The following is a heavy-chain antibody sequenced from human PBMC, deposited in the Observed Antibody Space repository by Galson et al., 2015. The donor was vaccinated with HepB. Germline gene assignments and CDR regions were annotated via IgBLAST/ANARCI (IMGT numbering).Heavy chain of an antibody. CDR2: ISGSGGST. J-gene: IGHJ4*02. CDR3: ANTPVYSGSYYGPDY. D-gene: IGHD1-26*01. Sequence: SLRLSCAASGFTFSSYAMSWVRQAPGKGLEWVSAISGSGGSTYYADSVKGRFTISRDNSKNTLYLQMNSLRAEYTAVYYCANTPVYSGSYYGPDYWGQGTLVTVSS. V-gene: IGHV3-23*01. CDR1: GFTFSSYA.